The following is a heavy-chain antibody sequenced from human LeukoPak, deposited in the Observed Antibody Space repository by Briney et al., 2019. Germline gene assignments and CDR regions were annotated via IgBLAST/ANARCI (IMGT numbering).Heavy chain of an antibody. CDR3: ARDLGVETAASDY. Sequence: GASVKVSCKASGFTFTSSAVQWVRQARGQRLEWIGWIVVGSGNTNYAQKFQERVTITRDVSTSTAYMELSSLRSEDTAVYYCARDLGVETAASDYWGQGTLVTVSS. CDR1: GFTFTSSA. CDR2: IVVGSGNT. J-gene: IGHJ4*02. V-gene: IGHV1-58*01. D-gene: IGHD2-21*02.